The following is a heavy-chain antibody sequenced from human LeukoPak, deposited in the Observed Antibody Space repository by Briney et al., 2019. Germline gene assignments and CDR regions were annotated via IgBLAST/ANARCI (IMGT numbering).Heavy chain of an antibody. CDR1: GYTFTFYY. D-gene: IGHD3-22*01. J-gene: IGHJ4*02. Sequence: ASVKVSCKASGYTFTFYYIHWVRQAPGQGLEWMGIINPNDGSTSYAQKFQGRVTMTRDTSTSTVYMELSSLRSEDTAVYYCARDTPYDTSGYFFDYWGQGTLVTVSS. CDR2: INPNDGST. V-gene: IGHV1-46*01. CDR3: ARDTPYDTSGYFFDY.